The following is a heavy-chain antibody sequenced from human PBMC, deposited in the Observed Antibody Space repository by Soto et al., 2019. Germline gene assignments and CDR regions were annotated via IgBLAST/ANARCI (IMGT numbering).Heavy chain of an antibody. J-gene: IGHJ4*02. CDR3: ARDKRDLRFLEWSYYYDY. D-gene: IGHD3-3*01. CDR2: ISYDGSNK. V-gene: IGHV3-30-3*01. CDR1: GFTFSSYG. Sequence: GGSLRLSCAASGFTFSSYGMHWVRQAPGKGLEWVAVISYDGSNKYYADSVKGRFTISRDNSKNTLYLQMNSLRAEDTAVYYCARDKRDLRFLEWSYYYDYWGQGSLVTVSS.